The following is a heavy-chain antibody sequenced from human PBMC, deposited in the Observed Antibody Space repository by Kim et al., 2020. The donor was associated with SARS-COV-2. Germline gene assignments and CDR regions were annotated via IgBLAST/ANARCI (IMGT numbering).Heavy chain of an antibody. Sequence: SETLSLTCAVYGGSFSGYYWSWIRQPPGKGLEWIGEINHSGSTNYNPSLKSRVTISVDTSKNQFSLKLSSVTAADTAVYYCARGTRQWLVRGPYYYYYMDVWGKGTTVTVSS. CDR3: ARGTRQWLVRGPYYYYYMDV. D-gene: IGHD6-19*01. CDR1: GGSFSGYY. CDR2: INHSGST. V-gene: IGHV4-34*01. J-gene: IGHJ6*03.